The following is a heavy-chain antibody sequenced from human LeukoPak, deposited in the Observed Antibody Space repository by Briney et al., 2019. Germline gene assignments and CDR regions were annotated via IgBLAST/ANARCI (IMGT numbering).Heavy chain of an antibody. V-gene: IGHV3-23*01. CDR1: GFTFSSYV. D-gene: IGHD2-2*03. J-gene: IGHJ4*02. CDR2: ISNSGGST. Sequence: GGSLRLSCAASGFTFSSYVMSWVRQAPGKGLEWVSGISNSGGSTYYADSVKGRFTISRDNSKNTLYLQMNSLRAEDTAVYYCARARGYCSTASCAYYFDYWGQGTLVTVSS. CDR3: ARARGYCSTASCAYYFDY.